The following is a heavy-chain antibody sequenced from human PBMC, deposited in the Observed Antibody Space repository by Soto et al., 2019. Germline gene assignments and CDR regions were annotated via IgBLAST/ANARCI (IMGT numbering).Heavy chain of an antibody. CDR1: GGSISSYY. Sequence: PSETLSLTCTVSGGSISSYYWGWIRQPAGKGLEWIGRIYTSGSTNYNPSLKSRVTMSVDTSKNQFSLKLSSVTAADTAVYYCARDSYSSSWSPNWFDPWGQGTLVTVSS. CDR3: ARDSYSSSWSPNWFDP. V-gene: IGHV4-4*07. CDR2: IYTSGST. D-gene: IGHD6-13*01. J-gene: IGHJ5*02.